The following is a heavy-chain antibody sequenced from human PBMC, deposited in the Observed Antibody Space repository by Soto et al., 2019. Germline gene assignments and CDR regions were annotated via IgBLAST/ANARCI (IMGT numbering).Heavy chain of an antibody. CDR3: DGVVNWGDFDI. V-gene: IGHV4-38-2*01. J-gene: IGHJ3*02. D-gene: IGHD7-27*01. CDR1: GYSISSGYY. Sequence: PSETLSLTCAVSGYSISSGYYWGWIRQPPGKGLEWIGSIYHSGSTYYNPSLKSRVTISVDTSKNQFSLKLSSVTAADTAVYYCDGVVNWGDFDIWGQGTMVTVSS. CDR2: IYHSGST.